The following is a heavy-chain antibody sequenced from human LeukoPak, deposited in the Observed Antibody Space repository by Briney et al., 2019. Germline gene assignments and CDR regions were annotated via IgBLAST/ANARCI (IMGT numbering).Heavy chain of an antibody. CDR2: LDSSGST. D-gene: IGHD2-21*01. CDR1: GGSISGYY. V-gene: IGHV4-4*07. J-gene: IGHJ4*02. Sequence: SETLSLTCTVSGGSISGYYWSWIRQPAGKGLEWIGRLDSSGSTNYNSSLKRRVTMSIDRSQFSLRLTSVTAADTAIYYCARGTSCGSKCFFDYWGQGILVTVSS. CDR3: ARGTSCGSKCFFDY.